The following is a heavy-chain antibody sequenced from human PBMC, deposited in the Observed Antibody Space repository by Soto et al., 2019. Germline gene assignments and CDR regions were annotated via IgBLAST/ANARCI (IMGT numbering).Heavy chain of an antibody. J-gene: IGHJ4*02. V-gene: IGHV4-31*09. CDR2: IFSIGGT. Sequence: SETLSLTYTVSGGSISSGGFYWSWIRQHPGKGLEFIGYIFSIGGTYYNPSLESRVPISVDKSKNQFSLKLMSLSAADTAVYYCGRLGGLATISYYFDYWGQGALVTVSS. CDR1: GGSISSGGFY. CDR3: GRLGGLATISYYFDY. D-gene: IGHD7-27*01.